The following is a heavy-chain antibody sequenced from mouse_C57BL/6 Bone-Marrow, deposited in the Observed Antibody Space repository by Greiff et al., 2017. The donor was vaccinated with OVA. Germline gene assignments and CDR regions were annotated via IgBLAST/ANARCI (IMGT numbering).Heavy chain of an antibody. D-gene: IGHD2-4*01. CDR2: INPSSGGT. V-gene: IGHV1-53*01. Sequence: VQLQQPGTELVKPGASVKLSCKASGYTFTSYWMHWVKQRPGQGLEWIGNINPSSGGTNYNEKFKSKATLTVDKSSSTAYMQLSSLTSEDSAVYCCAREPHIYYDYDIDYWGKGTTLTVSS. J-gene: IGHJ2*01. CDR3: AREPHIYYDYDIDY. CDR1: GYTFTSYW.